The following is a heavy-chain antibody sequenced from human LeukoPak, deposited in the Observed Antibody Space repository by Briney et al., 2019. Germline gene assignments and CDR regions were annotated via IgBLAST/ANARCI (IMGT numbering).Heavy chain of an antibody. V-gene: IGHV4-59*01. J-gene: IGHJ2*01. CDR1: GDSINNYY. CDR3: ARDRRMAGYLDL. CDR2: ANYSGQT. Sequence: SETLSLTCTVSGDSINNYYWSWIRHPPEKGLQWIAYANYSGQTNYTPSLKSRVTISVDTSKNQFSLNMSSVTAAGTAVYYCARDRRMAGYLDLWGRGTLVTVSS. D-gene: IGHD6-19*01.